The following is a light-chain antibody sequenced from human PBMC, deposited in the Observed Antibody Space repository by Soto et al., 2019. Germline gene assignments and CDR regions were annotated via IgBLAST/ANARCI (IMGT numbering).Light chain of an antibody. V-gene: IGLV1-40*01. CDR1: SSNIGAGYD. CDR2: ANN. J-gene: IGLJ1*01. Sequence: QSVLTQPPSLSGAPGQSVTISCTASSSNIGAGYDVHWYQQLPGAAPKLLIYANNHRPSGVPDRCSGANSGTSASLAITGLLAEDESDYFCQAYDMSLIGSDVCVTGTKLTVL. CDR3: QAYDMSLIGSDV.